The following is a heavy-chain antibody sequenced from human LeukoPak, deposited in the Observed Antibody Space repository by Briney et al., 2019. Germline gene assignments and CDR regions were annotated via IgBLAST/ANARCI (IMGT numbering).Heavy chain of an antibody. V-gene: IGHV3-23*01. CDR3: AKDPLTRTSNTYYYGSGSPRRFDP. CDR2: ISGSGGST. Sequence: GGSLRLSCAASGFTFSSYAMSWVRQAPGKGLEWVSAISGSGGSTYYADSVKGRFTISRDNSKNTLYLQMNSLRAEDAAVYYCAKDPLTRTSNTYYYGSGSPRRFDPWGQGTLVTVSS. D-gene: IGHD3-10*01. CDR1: GFTFSSYA. J-gene: IGHJ5*02.